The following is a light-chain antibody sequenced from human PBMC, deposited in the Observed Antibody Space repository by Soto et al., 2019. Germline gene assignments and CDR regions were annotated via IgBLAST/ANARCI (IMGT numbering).Light chain of an antibody. CDR2: GNS. CDR3: QSYDGSLSGGV. V-gene: IGLV1-40*01. J-gene: IGLJ2*01. Sequence: QPVLTQPPSVSGAPGQRVTISCTGSSSNIGAGYDVHWYQQLPGTAPKLLIYGNSNRPSGVPDRFSGSKSGTSASLAITGLQAEDEADYYCQSYDGSLSGGVFGGGTKVTVL. CDR1: SSNIGAGYD.